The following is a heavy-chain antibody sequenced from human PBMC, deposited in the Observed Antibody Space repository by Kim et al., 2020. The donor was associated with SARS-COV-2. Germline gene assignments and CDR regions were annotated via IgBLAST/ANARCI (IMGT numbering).Heavy chain of an antibody. CDR1: GDSISSSDYY. D-gene: IGHD5-18*01. Sequence: SETLSLTCTVSGDSISSSDYYWGWIRQPPGKGLDWIGYIFYTGSTYYNPSLKSRVTISVDTYKNQFSLKLSSVTAADTAVYYCARATRRYTYGTLDYWGQGTLVTVSS. CDR2: IFYTGST. V-gene: IGHV4-39*01. CDR3: ARATRRYTYGTLDY. J-gene: IGHJ4*02.